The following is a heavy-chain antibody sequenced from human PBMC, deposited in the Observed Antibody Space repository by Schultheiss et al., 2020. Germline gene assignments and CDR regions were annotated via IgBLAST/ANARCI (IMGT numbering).Heavy chain of an antibody. V-gene: IGHV3-23*01. Sequence: GESLKISCAASGFTFSNYAMSWVRQAPGKGLEWVSAISGSGGSTYYADSVKGRFTISRDNSKKTLYLQMNSLRAEDTAVYYCAKSRGVVPAAPDYWGQGTLGTVSS. CDR1: GFTFSNYA. D-gene: IGHD2-2*01. J-gene: IGHJ4*02. CDR2: ISGSGGST. CDR3: AKSRGVVPAAPDY.